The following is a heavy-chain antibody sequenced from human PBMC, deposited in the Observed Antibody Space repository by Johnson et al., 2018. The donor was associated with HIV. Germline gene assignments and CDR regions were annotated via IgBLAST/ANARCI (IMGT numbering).Heavy chain of an antibody. V-gene: IGHV3-7*05. D-gene: IGHD3-22*01. J-gene: IGHJ3*02. CDR2: IKQDGSEK. CDR1: GFTFSSYW. CDR3: ARDPSYDMAHTDGFDI. Sequence: EKLVESGGVVVQPGGSLRLSCAASGFTFSSYWMSWVRQAPGKGLEWVANIKQDGSEKYYVDSVKGRFTISRDNAKNSLYLQMNSLRAEDTAVYYCARDPSYDMAHTDGFDIWGQGTMVTVSS.